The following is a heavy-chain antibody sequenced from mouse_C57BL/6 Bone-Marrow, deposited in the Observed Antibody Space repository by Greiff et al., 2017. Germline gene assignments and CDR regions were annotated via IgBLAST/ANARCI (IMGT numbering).Heavy chain of an antibody. CDR3: ARGPYYYGSSYVYFDY. Sequence: VQLQQSGPELVKPGASVKISCKASGYTFTDYYMNWVKQSHGKSLEWIGDINPNNGGTSYNQKFKGKATLTVDKSSSTAYMELRSLTSEDSAVYYCARGPYYYGSSYVYFDYWGQGTTLTVSS. CDR2: INPNNGGT. CDR1: GYTFTDYY. V-gene: IGHV1-26*01. J-gene: IGHJ2*01. D-gene: IGHD1-1*01.